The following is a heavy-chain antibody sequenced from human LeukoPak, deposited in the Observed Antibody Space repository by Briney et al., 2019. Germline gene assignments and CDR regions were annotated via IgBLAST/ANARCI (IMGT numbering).Heavy chain of an antibody. J-gene: IGHJ4*02. CDR1: GGSFSGYY. CDR2: INHSGST. Sequence: PSETLSLTCAVCGGSFSGYYWSWIRQPPGKGLEWIGEINHSGSTNYNPSLKSRVTISVDTSKNQFSLKLSSVTAADTAVYYCARAHKTKQQGIGYWGQGTLVTVSS. D-gene: IGHD6-13*01. V-gene: IGHV4-34*01. CDR3: ARAHKTKQQGIGY.